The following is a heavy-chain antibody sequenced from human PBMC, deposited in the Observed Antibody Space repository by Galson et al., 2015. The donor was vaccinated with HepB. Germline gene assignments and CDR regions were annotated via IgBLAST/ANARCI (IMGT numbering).Heavy chain of an antibody. J-gene: IGHJ4*02. CDR2: INSDGGTT. CDR3: ARGPRGDTLTQDY. Sequence: SLRLSCAASRFTFSSYWMHWVRQAPGKGLVWVSRINSDGGTTRYADSVKGRFTISRDNAKNTLYLQMNSLRAEDTAVYYCARGPRGDTLTQDYWGQGTLVTVSS. V-gene: IGHV3-74*01. CDR1: RFTFSSYW.